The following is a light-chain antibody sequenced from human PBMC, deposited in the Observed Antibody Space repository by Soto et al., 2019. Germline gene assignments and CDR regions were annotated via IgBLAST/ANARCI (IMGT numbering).Light chain of an antibody. J-gene: IGKJ1*01. Sequence: AIRMTQSPSSFSASTGDRVTVTCRASQDIGSYLAWYQQKPGKAPNLLIYAASTLQSGVPSRFSAYGSGTNFTLTISCLQSEDFATEYCQQYYTNPRKFGPGTTVVIK. CDR3: QQYYTNPRK. CDR1: QDIGSY. CDR2: AAS. V-gene: IGKV1-8*01.